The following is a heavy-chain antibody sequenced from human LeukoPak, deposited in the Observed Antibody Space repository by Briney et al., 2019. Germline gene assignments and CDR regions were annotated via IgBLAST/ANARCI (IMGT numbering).Heavy chain of an antibody. J-gene: IGHJ4*02. V-gene: IGHV3-23*01. CDR1: GFTFSSHV. CDR3: ARGYSYEIDY. D-gene: IGHD5-18*01. CDR2: FSGSGGRT. Sequence: PGGSLRLSCAASGFTFSSHVMSWVRQAPGKGLEWVSGFSGSGGRTYYADSAKGRFTISRDNSKNTLYLQMNSLRAEDTAVYYCARGYSYEIDYWGQGTLVSVSS.